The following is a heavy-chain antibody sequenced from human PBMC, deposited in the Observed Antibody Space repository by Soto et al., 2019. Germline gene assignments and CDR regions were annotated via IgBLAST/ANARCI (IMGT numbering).Heavy chain of an antibody. J-gene: IGHJ4*02. D-gene: IGHD6-19*01. CDR3: ASHQYSSGWYRIDY. Sequence: GGSLRLSCAASGFTFSSYAMSWVRQAPGKGLEWVSAISGSGGSTYYADSVKGRFTISRDNSKNTLYLQMNSLRAEDAAVYYCASHQYSSGWYRIDYWGRGTLVTVSS. CDR1: GFTFSSYA. CDR2: ISGSGGST. V-gene: IGHV3-23*01.